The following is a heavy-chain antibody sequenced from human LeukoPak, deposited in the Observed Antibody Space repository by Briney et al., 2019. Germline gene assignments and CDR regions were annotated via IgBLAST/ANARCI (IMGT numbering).Heavy chain of an antibody. CDR1: GGSVSEDNFY. D-gene: IGHD6-13*01. CDR2: SHYGGYP. CDR3: ARGERIAAAGPFDY. Sequence: SETLSLTCTVSGGSVSEDNFYWGWIRQPPGKGLEWIGYSHYGGYPNYNPSLKSRVRISVDTSKNQFSLNLSSVTAADTAVYYCARGERIAAAGPFDYWGQGTLVTVSS. J-gene: IGHJ4*02. V-gene: IGHV4-61*01.